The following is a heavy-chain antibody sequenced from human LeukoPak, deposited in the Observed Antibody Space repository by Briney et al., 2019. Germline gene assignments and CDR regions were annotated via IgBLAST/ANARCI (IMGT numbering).Heavy chain of an antibody. V-gene: IGHV4-39*01. CDR3: ARHKYSSGWPPEGAFDI. CDR2: IYYSGST. Sequence: SETLSLTCTVSGASISSTTYYWGWIRQPPRKGLEWIASIYYSGSTYYNPSLKSRFTISVDTSKTQFSLKLSSVTAADTAVYYCARHKYSSGWPPEGAFDIWGQGTMVTVSS. CDR1: GASISSTTYY. D-gene: IGHD6-19*01. J-gene: IGHJ3*02.